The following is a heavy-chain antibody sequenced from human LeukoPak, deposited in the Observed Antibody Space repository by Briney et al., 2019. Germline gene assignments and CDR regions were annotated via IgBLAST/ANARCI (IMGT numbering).Heavy chain of an antibody. V-gene: IGHV3-7*01. CDR1: GFAFSVYW. CDR3: ARVGTAEGTLEDY. CDR2: IRNDGIEK. D-gene: IGHD6-13*01. J-gene: IGHJ4*02. Sequence: GGSLRLSCAASGFAFSVYWMSWVRQPPGKGLEWVANIRNDGIEKYYVNSVKGRFTISRDNAKNSLYLQMTSLRAEDTAVYYCARVGTAEGTLEDYWGQGTLVTVSS.